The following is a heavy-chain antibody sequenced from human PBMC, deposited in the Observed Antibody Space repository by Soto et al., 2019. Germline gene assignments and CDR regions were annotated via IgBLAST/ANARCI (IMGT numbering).Heavy chain of an antibody. CDR1: GGSISSDY. J-gene: IGHJ4*02. Sequence: SETLSLTCTVSGGSISSDYWSWIRQPPGKGLEWIGYIFYSGSTNYKSSLKSRVTISVNTSKNQFSLKLSSVTAADTAVYYCARLPRTFSSSWYFDYWGQGTLVNVSS. CDR3: ARLPRTFSSSWYFDY. V-gene: IGHV4-59*08. D-gene: IGHD6-13*01. CDR2: IFYSGST.